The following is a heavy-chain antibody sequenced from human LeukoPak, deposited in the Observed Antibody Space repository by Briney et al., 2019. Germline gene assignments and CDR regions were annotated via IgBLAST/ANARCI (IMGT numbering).Heavy chain of an antibody. CDR3: ATKNDYSNYFDY. D-gene: IGHD4-4*01. Sequence: TSETLSLTCAVYGGSFSGYYWSWIRQPPGKGLEWIGEINHSGSTNYNPSLKSRVTISVDTSKNQFSLKLSSVTAADTAVYYCATKNDYSNYFDYWGQGTLVTVSS. J-gene: IGHJ4*02. CDR1: GGSFSGYY. V-gene: IGHV4-34*01. CDR2: INHSGST.